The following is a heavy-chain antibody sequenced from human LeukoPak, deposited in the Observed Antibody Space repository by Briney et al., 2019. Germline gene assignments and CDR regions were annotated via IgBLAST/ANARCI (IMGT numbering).Heavy chain of an antibody. D-gene: IGHD3-22*01. V-gene: IGHV4-4*07. CDR3: ARGLFLSGYLDAFDL. CDR2: IYTSGST. CDR1: GGSISSYY. Sequence: SETLSLTCTVSGGSISSYYWSWIRQPAGKGLEWIGRIYTSGSTNYNPSLKSRVTMSVDTSKNQFSLKLSSVTAADTAVYYCARGLFLSGYLDAFDLWGQGTVVTVSS. J-gene: IGHJ3*01.